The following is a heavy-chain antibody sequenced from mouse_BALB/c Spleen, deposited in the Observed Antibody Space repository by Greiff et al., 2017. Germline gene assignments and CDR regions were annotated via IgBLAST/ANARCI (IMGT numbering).Heavy chain of an antibody. Sequence: QVQLQQSAAELARPGASVKMSCKASGYTFTSYTMHWVKQRPGQGLEWIGYINPSSGYTEYNQKFKDKTTLTADKSSSTAYMQLSSLTSEDSAVYYCARGWDGNYFDYWGQGTTLTVSS. CDR3: ARGWDGNYFDY. CDR2: INPSSGYT. CDR1: GYTFTSYT. V-gene: IGHV1-4*02. D-gene: IGHD2-1*01. J-gene: IGHJ2*01.